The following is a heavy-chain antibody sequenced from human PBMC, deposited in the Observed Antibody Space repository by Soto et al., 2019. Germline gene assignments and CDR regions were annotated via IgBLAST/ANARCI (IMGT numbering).Heavy chain of an antibody. CDR1: GYTFSSIG. CDR2: ISPHKGDT. V-gene: IGHV1-18*01. D-gene: IGHD3-10*01. J-gene: IGHJ4*02. CDR3: AGDLDGSGSYFTNY. Sequence: ASVKVSCKTSGYTFSSIGITWVRQAPGQGLEWMGWISPHKGDTYYAQRLQGRVTMTTDTSTNTAYMELRSLRSDDTAVYFCAGDLDGSGSYFTNYWGPGTLVTVS.